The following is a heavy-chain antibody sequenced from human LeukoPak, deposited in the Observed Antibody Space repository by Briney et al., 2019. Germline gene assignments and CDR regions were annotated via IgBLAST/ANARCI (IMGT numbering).Heavy chain of an antibody. CDR1: GGSISSYY. D-gene: IGHD1-1*01. J-gene: IGHJ4*02. Sequence: SETLSLTCTVSGGSISSYYWSWIRQPPGKGPEWIGYIYYSGSTNYNPSLKSRVTISVDTSKNQFSLKLSSVTAADTAVYYCARASPAHSGVDYWGQGTLVTVSS. V-gene: IGHV4-59*01. CDR2: IYYSGST. CDR3: ARASPAHSGVDY.